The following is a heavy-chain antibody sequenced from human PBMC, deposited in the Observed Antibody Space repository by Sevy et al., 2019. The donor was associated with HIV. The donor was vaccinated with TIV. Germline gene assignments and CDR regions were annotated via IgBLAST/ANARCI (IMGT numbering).Heavy chain of an antibody. V-gene: IGHV3-64D*06. J-gene: IGHJ6*02. CDR1: GFTFSSYA. CDR3: VKGVYTYYYYYGMDV. D-gene: IGHD4-4*01. CDR2: ISSNGGST. Sequence: GGSLRLSCSASGFTFSSYAMHWVRQAPGKGLEYVSAISSNGGSTYYADSVKGRFTISRDNSKNTLYLQMSSLRAEGTAVYYCVKGVYTYYYYYGMDVWGQGTTVTVSS.